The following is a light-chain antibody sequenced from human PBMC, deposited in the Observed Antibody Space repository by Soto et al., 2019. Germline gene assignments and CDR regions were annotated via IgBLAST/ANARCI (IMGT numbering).Light chain of an antibody. CDR2: DVS. CDR3: CSYASSSSDV. V-gene: IGLV2-11*01. Sequence: QSALTQPRSVSGSPGQSVTISCTGTSSDVGDYDYVSWYQQHPGKAPKVMIYDVSKRPSGVPDRFSGSKSGNTASLTISGLQAEDEADYYCCSYASSSSDVFGTGTKLTVL. J-gene: IGLJ1*01. CDR1: SSDVGDYDY.